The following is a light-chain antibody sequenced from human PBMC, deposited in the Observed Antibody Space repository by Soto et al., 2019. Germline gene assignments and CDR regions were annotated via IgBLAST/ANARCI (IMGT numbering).Light chain of an antibody. CDR1: QSVNSY. J-gene: IGKJ4*01. Sequence: EIVLTHSPATLSLSPWQIATLSCRASQSVNSYLAWYQQKPGQAPRLLIYDASNRAPGIPARFSGSGSGTDFTLTISSLEPEDFAVYYCHQRSDWSLTFGGGTKVDIK. CDR3: HQRSDWSLT. V-gene: IGKV3-11*01. CDR2: DAS.